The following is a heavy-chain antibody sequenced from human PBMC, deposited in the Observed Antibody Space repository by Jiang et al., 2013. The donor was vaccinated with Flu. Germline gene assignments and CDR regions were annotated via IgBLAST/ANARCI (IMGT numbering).Heavy chain of an antibody. D-gene: IGHD2-2*01. Sequence: LLKPSETLSLTCAVYGGSFSGYYWSWIRQPPGKGLEWIGEINHSGSTNYNPSLKSRVTISVDTSKNQFSLKLSSVTAADTAVYYCARGHIVVVPAAFDYWGQGTLVTVSS. CDR2: INHSGST. V-gene: IGHV4-34*01. CDR1: GGSFSGYY. J-gene: IGHJ4*02. CDR3: ARGHIVVVPAAFDY.